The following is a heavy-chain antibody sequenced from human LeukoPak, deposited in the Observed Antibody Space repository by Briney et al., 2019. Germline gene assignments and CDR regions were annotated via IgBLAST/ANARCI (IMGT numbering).Heavy chain of an antibody. CDR1: GFTFSSYA. Sequence: PGGSLRLSCAASGFTFSSYAMSWVRQAPGKGLEWVSAITDSGGRTYYADSVKGRFTISRDNSKNTLYLQMNSLRAEDTAVYYCVVVTGSWWGQGTLVTVSS. CDR3: VVVTGSW. CDR2: ITDSGGRT. D-gene: IGHD2-21*02. J-gene: IGHJ4*02. V-gene: IGHV3-23*01.